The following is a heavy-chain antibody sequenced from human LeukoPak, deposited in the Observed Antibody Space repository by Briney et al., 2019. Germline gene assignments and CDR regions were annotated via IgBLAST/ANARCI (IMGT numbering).Heavy chain of an antibody. J-gene: IGHJ4*02. CDR3: TRRAEGSGRQQAY. D-gene: IGHD6-13*01. V-gene: IGHV1-8*01. CDR2: MNPSSGNT. Sequence: ASVKVSCRASGYTFTSYDINWVRQATGQGLEWMRWMNPSSGNTGYAQKFQGRVTMTRNTSISTAYMEVSGLRSEDTAVYYCTRRAEGSGRQQAYWGQGTLVTVSS. CDR1: GYTFTSYD.